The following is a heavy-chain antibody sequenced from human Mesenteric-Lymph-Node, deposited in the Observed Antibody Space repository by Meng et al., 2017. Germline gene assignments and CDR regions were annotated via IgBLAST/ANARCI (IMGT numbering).Heavy chain of an antibody. J-gene: IGHJ4*02. CDR3: ARVGRGILEG. D-gene: IGHD3-16*01. CDR2: IYYTGST. Sequence: QVQLKESGPGLVRPSETLSLSCTVSGGSVSSGSYYWSWIRQPPGKGLEWIGYIYYTGSTNYNPSLKSRLTISVDTSKNQFSLKLSSVTAADTAVYYCARVGRGILEGWGQGTLVTVSS. V-gene: IGHV4-61*01. CDR1: GGSVSSGSYY.